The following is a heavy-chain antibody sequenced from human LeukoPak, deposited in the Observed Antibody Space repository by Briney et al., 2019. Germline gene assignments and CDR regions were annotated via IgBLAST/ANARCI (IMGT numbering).Heavy chain of an antibody. J-gene: IGHJ3*02. CDR1: GGSISSYY. V-gene: IGHV4-59*08. CDR2: IYYSGST. Sequence: PSETLSLTCTASGGSISSYYWSWIRQPPGKGLEWIGYIYYSGSTNCNPSLKSRVTISVDTSKNQFSLKLSSVTAADTAVYYCARLANYDFWRGPYPHDAFDIWGQGTMVTVSS. CDR3: ARLANYDFWRGPYPHDAFDI. D-gene: IGHD3-3*01.